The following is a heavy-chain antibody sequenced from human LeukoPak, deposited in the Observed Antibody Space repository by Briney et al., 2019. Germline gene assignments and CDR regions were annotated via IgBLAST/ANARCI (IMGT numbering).Heavy chain of an antibody. D-gene: IGHD3-10*01. V-gene: IGHV3-15*01. CDR3: TTVLLWFGELSFDY. J-gene: IGHJ4*02. Sequence: GGSLRLSCAASGFTFSSYAMSWVRQAPGKGLEWVGRIKSKTDGGTTDYAAPVKGRFTISRDDSKNTLYLQMNSLKTEDTAVYYCTTVLLWFGELSFDYWGQGTPVTVSS. CDR1: GFTFSSYA. CDR2: IKSKTDGGTT.